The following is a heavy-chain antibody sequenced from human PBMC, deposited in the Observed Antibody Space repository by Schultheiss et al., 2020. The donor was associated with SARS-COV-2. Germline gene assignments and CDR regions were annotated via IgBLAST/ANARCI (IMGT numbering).Heavy chain of an antibody. Sequence: SQTLSLTCTVSGGSISSYYWSWIRQPPGKGLEWIGYIYYSGSTYYNPSLKSRVTISVDTSKNQFSLKLSSVTAADTAVYYCARGGDDFWSGYFAYYMDVWGKGTTVTVSS. V-gene: IGHV4-59*12. CDR2: IYYSGST. CDR3: ARGGDDFWSGYFAYYMDV. J-gene: IGHJ6*03. CDR1: GGSISSYY. D-gene: IGHD3-3*01.